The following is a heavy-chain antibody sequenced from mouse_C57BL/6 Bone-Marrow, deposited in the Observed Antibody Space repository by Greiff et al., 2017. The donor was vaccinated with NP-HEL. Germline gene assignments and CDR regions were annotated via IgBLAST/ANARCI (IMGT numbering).Heavy chain of an antibody. V-gene: IGHV14-4*01. D-gene: IGHD1-1*01. CDR2: IDPENGDT. CDR1: GFNIKDDY. J-gene: IGHJ2*01. Sequence: EVQLQESGAELVRPGASVKLSCTASGFNIKDDYMHWVKQRPEQGLEWIGWIDPENGDTEYASKFQGKATITADTSSNTAYLQLSSLTSEDTAVYYCTPFYYYGSSFDYWGQGTTLTVSS. CDR3: TPFYYYGSSFDY.